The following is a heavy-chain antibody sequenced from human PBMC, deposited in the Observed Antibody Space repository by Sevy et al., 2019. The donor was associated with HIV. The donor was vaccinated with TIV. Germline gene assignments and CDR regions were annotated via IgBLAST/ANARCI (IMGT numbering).Heavy chain of an antibody. D-gene: IGHD7-27*01. CDR1: GFTFSGYW. CDR3: SRGPRGQLGMVYYYYYMDA. CDR2: INQDGSEK. V-gene: IGHV3-7*01. J-gene: IGHJ6*03. Sequence: GGSLRLSCAASGFTFSGYWTSWVRQSPGKGLEWVANINQDGSEKYYVDSVKGRFTISRDNAENSLYLQMNSLRADDTAVYYCSRGPRGQLGMVYYYYYMDAWGKGTTVTVSS.